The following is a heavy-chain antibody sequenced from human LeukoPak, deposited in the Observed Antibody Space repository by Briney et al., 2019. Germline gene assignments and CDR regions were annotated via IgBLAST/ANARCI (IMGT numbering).Heavy chain of an antibody. V-gene: IGHV1-8*01. D-gene: IGHD5-24*01. J-gene: IGHJ4*02. Sequence: ASVKVSCKASGYTFTSYDINWVRQATGQGLEWMGWMNPNSGNTGYAQKFQGRVTMTRNTPISTAYMEPSSLRSEDTAVYYCARGKKGRDGYNIDYWGQGTLVTVSS. CDR1: GYTFTSYD. CDR3: ARGKKGRDGYNIDY. CDR2: MNPNSGNT.